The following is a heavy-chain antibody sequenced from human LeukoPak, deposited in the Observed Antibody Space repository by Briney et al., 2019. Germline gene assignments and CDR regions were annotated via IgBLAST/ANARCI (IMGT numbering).Heavy chain of an antibody. V-gene: IGHV3-9*01. Sequence: PGGSLRLSCAASGFTFDDYAMHWVRQAPGKGLECVSGISWNSGSIGYADSVKGRFTISSDNAKNSLYLQMNSLSAEDTALYYCAPLTGTTSGVDYWGQGTLVTVSS. J-gene: IGHJ4*02. D-gene: IGHD1-20*01. CDR3: APLTGTTSGVDY. CDR1: GFTFDDYA. CDR2: ISWNSGSI.